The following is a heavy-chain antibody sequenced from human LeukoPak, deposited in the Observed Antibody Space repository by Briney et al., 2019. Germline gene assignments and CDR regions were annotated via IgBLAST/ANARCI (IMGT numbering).Heavy chain of an antibody. Sequence: GASVKVSCKASGGTFSSYAISWVRHAPGQGLEWMGGIIPIFGTANYAQKFQGRVTITTDESTSTAYMELSSLRSEDTAVYYSARGPDIVATITRFGTYYYYMDVWGKGTTVTVSS. CDR1: GGTFSSYA. D-gene: IGHD5-12*01. V-gene: IGHV1-69*05. J-gene: IGHJ6*03. CDR3: ARGPDIVATITRFGTYYYYMDV. CDR2: IIPIFGTA.